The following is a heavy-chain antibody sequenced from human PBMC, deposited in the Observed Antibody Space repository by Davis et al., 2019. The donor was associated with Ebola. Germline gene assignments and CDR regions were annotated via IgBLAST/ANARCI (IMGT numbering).Heavy chain of an antibody. J-gene: IGHJ4*02. Sequence: MPSETLSLTCTVSGGSISSRSYYWGWIRQPPGKGLVWIGSIYYSGSTYYNPSLNRRFTISVDTSKNQFSLKLSSVTAADTAVYYCARSRAAARPMVDYWGQGTLVTVSS. V-gene: IGHV4-39*01. CDR1: GGSISSRSYY. D-gene: IGHD6-6*01. CDR2: IYYSGST. CDR3: ARSRAAARPMVDY.